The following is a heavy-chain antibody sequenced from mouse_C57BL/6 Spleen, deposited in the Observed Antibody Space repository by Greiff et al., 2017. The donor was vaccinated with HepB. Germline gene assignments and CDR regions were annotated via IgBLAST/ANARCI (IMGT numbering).Heavy chain of an antibody. Sequence: QVQLKESGPELVKPGASVKISCKASGYAFSSSWMNWVKQRPGKGLEWIGRIYPGDGDTNYNGKFKGKATLTADKSSSTAYMQLSSLTSEDSAVYFCARDTAPGFAYWGQGTLVTVSA. D-gene: IGHD3-1*01. CDR1: GYAFSSSW. CDR3: ARDTAPGFAY. V-gene: IGHV1-82*01. J-gene: IGHJ3*01. CDR2: IYPGDGDT.